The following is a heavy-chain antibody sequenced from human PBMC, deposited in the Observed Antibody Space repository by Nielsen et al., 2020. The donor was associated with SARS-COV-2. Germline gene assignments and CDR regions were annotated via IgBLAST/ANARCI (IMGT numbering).Heavy chain of an antibody. CDR1: GFTFSSYY. J-gene: IGHJ4*02. CDR2: INTDGSRS. D-gene: IGHD3-22*01. CDR3: ARLWDDGYYFDTGPYDY. Sequence: GESLKISCAGSGFTFSSYYFNWVRQAPGKGLMWVSRINTDGSRSAYADSVKGRFTISRDNAKNTLYLQMNGLRAEDTAVYYCARLWDDGYYFDTGPYDYWGQGTLVTVSS. V-gene: IGHV3-74*01.